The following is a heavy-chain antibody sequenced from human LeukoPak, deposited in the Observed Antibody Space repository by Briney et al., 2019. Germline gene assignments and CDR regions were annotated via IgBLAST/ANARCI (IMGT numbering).Heavy chain of an antibody. CDR1: GFSFSSYE. Sequence: GGSLRLSCAASGFSFSSYEMNWVRQARGKGLEWVSYISSSGSIMYSADSVKGRFTISRDNAKNSLYLQMNSLRAEDTAIYYCSGQYSSSSVVDYWGQGTLVTVSS. CDR3: SGQYSSSSVVDY. V-gene: IGHV3-48*03. D-gene: IGHD6-6*01. CDR2: ISSSGSIM. J-gene: IGHJ4*02.